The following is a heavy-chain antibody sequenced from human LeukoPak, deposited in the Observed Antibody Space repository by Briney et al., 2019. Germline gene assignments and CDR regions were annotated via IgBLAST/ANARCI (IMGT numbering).Heavy chain of an antibody. CDR2: IYYSGST. D-gene: IGHD6-19*01. J-gene: IGHJ4*02. CDR3: ARRGGSGWYFDY. CDR1: GGSISSYY. V-gene: IGHV4-59*01. Sequence: SETLSLTCTVSGGSISSYYWSWIRQPPGKGLEWIGYIYYSGSTNYNPSLKSRVTISVDTSKNQFSLELSSVTAADTAVYYCARRGGSGWYFDYWGQGTLVTVSS.